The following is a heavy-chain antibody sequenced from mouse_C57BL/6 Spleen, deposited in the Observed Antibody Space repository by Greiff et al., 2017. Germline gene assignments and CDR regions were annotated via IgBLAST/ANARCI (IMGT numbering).Heavy chain of an antibody. D-gene: IGHD2-5*01. CDR2: ISSGGDYI. CDR1: GFTFSSYA. Sequence: EVMLVESGEGLVKPGGSLKLSCAASGFTFSSYAMSWVRQTPEKRLEWVAYISSGGDYIYYADTVKGRFTISRDNARNTLYLQMSSLKSEDTAMYYCTRSNYEYWYFDVWGTGTTVTVSS. CDR3: TRSNYEYWYFDV. V-gene: IGHV5-9-1*02. J-gene: IGHJ1*03.